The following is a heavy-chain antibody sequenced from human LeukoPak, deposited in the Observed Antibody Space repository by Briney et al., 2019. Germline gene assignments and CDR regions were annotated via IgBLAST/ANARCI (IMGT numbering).Heavy chain of an antibody. CDR3: AKLLAPYYYDSSGYYSGGGYFDY. CDR1: GFTFDDYA. D-gene: IGHD3-22*01. CDR2: ISWNSGSI. V-gene: IGHV3-9*01. Sequence: GGSLRLSCAASGFTFDDYAMHWVRQAPGKGLEWVSGISWNSGSIGYADSVKGRFTISRDNAKNSLYLQMNSLRAEDTALYYCAKLLAPYYYDSSGYYSGGGYFDYWGQGTLVTVSS. J-gene: IGHJ4*02.